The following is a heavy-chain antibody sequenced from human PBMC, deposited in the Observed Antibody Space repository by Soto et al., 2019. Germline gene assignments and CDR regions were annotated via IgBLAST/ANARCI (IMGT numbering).Heavy chain of an antibody. J-gene: IGHJ3*02. V-gene: IGHV3-NL1*01. CDR2: ISGTGGSI. Sequence: GGSLRLSCAASGFTFSSYGMHWVRQAPGKGLEWVAVISGTGGSIYYAGSVKGRFILSIHSCHNTVYHQENSKRADDMAVYYCAKGNSWSADLCIDSWGEVIMVTVSS. D-gene: IGHD1-7*01. CDR1: GFTFSSYG. CDR3: AKGNSWSADLCIDS.